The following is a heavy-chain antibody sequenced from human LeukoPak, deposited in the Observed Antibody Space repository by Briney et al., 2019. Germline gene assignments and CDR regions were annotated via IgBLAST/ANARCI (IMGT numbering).Heavy chain of an antibody. Sequence: PSETLSLTCTVSGGSISRYYWSWIRQSPGKGLELIGYIHDSGTTWYNPSLKSRITISLDMSTNLFSLKLTSVTTADTAVYYCARESENPYYYGSGSYVSYWGQGTLVTVSS. J-gene: IGHJ4*02. V-gene: IGHV4-59*01. CDR1: GGSISRYY. CDR2: IHDSGTT. D-gene: IGHD3-10*01. CDR3: ARESENPYYYGSGSYVSY.